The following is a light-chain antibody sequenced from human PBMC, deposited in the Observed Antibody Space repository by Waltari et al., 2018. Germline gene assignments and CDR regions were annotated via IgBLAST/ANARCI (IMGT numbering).Light chain of an antibody. V-gene: IGLV2-23*02. CDR1: SSDVGTYNL. CDR3: CSYAGSAISV. J-gene: IGLJ3*02. CDR2: DVN. Sequence: QSALTQTATVSGSPGQSITIPCTGTSSDVGTYNLVSWYQQHPGKAPTLILYDVNKRPSGVSNRFSGSKSGNTASLTISGLQAADEADYYCCSYAGSAISVFGGGTKVTVL.